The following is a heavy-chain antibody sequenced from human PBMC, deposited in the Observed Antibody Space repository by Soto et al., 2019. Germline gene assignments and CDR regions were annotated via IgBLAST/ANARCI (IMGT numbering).Heavy chain of an antibody. CDR2: ISAYNGNT. V-gene: IGHV1-18*01. Sequence: ASVKVSCKASGYTFTSYGISWVRQAPGQGLEWMGWISAYNGNTNYAQKLQGRVTMTTDTSTSTAYMELRSLRSDDTAVYYCARDWETHYDILTGYYSNWFDPWGQGTLVTVSS. J-gene: IGHJ5*02. D-gene: IGHD3-9*01. CDR3: ARDWETHYDILTGYYSNWFDP. CDR1: GYTFTSYG.